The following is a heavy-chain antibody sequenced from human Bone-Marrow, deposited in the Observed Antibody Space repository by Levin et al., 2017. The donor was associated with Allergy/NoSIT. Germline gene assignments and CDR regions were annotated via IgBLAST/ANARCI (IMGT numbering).Heavy chain of an antibody. V-gene: IGHV4-34*01. CDR2: IIHSGST. D-gene: IGHD3-9*01. Sequence: SETLSLTCAVYGGSFSGYYWSWIRQPPGKGLECIGEIIHSGSTDYNPSLKSRVTISLDTSKNQFSLKLSSVTAADTAVYYCARGLIKSLTSYNVFDIWGQGTMVTVSS. CDR3: ARGLIKSLTSYNVFDI. CDR1: GGSFSGYY. J-gene: IGHJ3*02.